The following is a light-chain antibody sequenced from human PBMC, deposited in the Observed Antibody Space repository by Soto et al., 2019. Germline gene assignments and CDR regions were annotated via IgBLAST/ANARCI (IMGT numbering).Light chain of an antibody. V-gene: IGKV3-20*01. J-gene: IGKJ3*01. CDR2: GAS. CDR3: QQFGSSPGFT. Sequence: EIVLTQSPGTLSLSPGERATLSCRASQSINSRYLAWYQQKPGQAPRLPIYGASSRATGIPDRFSGSGSGTDFTLTISRLEPEDFAVYYCQQFGSSPGFTFGPGTKVDIK. CDR1: QSINSRY.